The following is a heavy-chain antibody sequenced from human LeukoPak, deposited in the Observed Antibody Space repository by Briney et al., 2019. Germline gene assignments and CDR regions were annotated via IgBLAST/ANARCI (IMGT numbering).Heavy chain of an antibody. CDR1: GGSISSYY. Sequence: SETLSLTCTFSGGSISSYYWSWIRQPPGKGLEWIGSSSYSGSPKYNPSLKRRVTISLDTSKNQFSLKVTYVTAADTALYYCAAGALAGPVYFYYIDVWGRGTTVTVSS. D-gene: IGHD1-1*01. CDR3: AAGALAGPVYFYYIDV. J-gene: IGHJ6*03. CDR2: SSYSGSP. V-gene: IGHV4-59*08.